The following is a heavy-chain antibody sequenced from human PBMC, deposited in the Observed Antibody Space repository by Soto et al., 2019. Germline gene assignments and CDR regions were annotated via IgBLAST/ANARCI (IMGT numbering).Heavy chain of an antibody. D-gene: IGHD4-17*01. CDR2: INHSVST. CDR1: GGSFSGYY. V-gene: IGHV4-34*01. Sequence: QVQLQQWGAGLLKPSETLSLTCAVYGGSFSGYYWSWIRQPPGKGLEWIGEINHSVSTNYNPSLKSRVTISVDTSKNQFSLKLSSVTAADTAVYYCAREYGDYGVIDYWGQGILVTVSS. CDR3: AREYGDYGVIDY. J-gene: IGHJ4*02.